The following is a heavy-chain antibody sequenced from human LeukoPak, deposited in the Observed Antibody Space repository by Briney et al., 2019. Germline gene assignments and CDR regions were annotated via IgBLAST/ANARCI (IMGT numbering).Heavy chain of an antibody. CDR3: ARQGIVGVFFDY. Sequence: GASVKVSCKASGGTFSSYAISWVRQAPGQGLEWMGRIIPIFGTANYAQKFQGRVTITTDESTSTAYMELSSLRSEDTAVYYCARQGIVGVFFDYWGQGTLVTVSS. CDR1: GGTFSSYA. J-gene: IGHJ4*02. V-gene: IGHV1-69*05. D-gene: IGHD3-22*01. CDR2: IIPIFGTA.